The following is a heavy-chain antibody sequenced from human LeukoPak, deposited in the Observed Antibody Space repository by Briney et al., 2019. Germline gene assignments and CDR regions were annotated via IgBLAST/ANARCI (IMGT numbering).Heavy chain of an antibody. J-gene: IGHJ4*02. D-gene: IGHD3-10*01. Sequence: PSETLSFTCSVSGGSINSHYWSWIRQPPGKRLEWIGYIFNTGNTNYNPSLASRVTMSVDTSRAQFFLRLSPVTAADTAIYYCARRPADTTWYGVFDYWSQGTLVTVSS. V-gene: IGHV4-59*11. CDR1: GGSINSHY. CDR2: IFNTGNT. CDR3: ARRPADTTWYGVFDY.